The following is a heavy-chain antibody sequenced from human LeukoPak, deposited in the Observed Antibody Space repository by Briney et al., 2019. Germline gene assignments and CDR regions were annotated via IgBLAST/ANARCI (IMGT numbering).Heavy chain of an antibody. V-gene: IGHV3-66*01. CDR2: IYSGGST. J-gene: IGHJ4*02. CDR1: GFTVSSNY. D-gene: IGHD6-13*01. Sequence: GGSLRLSCAASGFTVSSNYMSWVRQAPGKGLEWVSVIYSGGSTYYADPVKGRFTISRDNSNNTLYLQMNSLRAEDTAVYYCARVSIAAAEGDFYFDYWGQGTLVTVSS. CDR3: ARVSIAAAEGDFYFDY.